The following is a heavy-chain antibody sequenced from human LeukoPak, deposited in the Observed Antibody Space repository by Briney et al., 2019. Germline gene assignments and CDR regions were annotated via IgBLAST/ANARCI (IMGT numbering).Heavy chain of an antibody. CDR1: GGTFSSYA. Sequence: SVKVSCKASGGTFSSYAISWVRQAPGQGLEWMGGIIPIFGTANYAQKFQGRVTITADESTSTAYMELSSLRSEDTAVYYCALLGGSGSYYNVALGNWGQGTLVTVSS. CDR3: ALLGGSGSYYNVALGN. J-gene: IGHJ4*02. D-gene: IGHD3-10*01. CDR2: IIPIFGTA. V-gene: IGHV1-69*01.